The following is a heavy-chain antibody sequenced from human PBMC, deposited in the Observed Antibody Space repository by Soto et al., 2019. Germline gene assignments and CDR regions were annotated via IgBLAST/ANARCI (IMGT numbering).Heavy chain of an antibody. D-gene: IGHD3-3*01. J-gene: IGHJ6*03. V-gene: IGHV4-39*01. Sequence: QLQLQESGPGLMKPSETLSLTCTVSGGSISSSSYYWGWIRQPPGKGLEWIGSINYSGSTYYNPSLKSRVTISVDTSKNQFSLKLSSVTAADTAVYYCATSPNYDFWSGAPYYYYYMDVWGKGTTVTVSS. CDR3: ATSPNYDFWSGAPYYYYYMDV. CDR1: GGSISSSSYY. CDR2: INYSGST.